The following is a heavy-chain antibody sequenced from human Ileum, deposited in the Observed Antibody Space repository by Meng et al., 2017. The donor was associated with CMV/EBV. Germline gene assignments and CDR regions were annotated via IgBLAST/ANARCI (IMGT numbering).Heavy chain of an antibody. D-gene: IGHD2-15*01. CDR2: IYYSGST. Sequence: GPGRGKPSETLSLTCTVSGGAINSTSYLWDWIRQPPGKGLEWIGNIYYSGSTFYNPSLKSRVTISVDTSKNQLSLKLHSVTAADTAVYYCARGVAGGPFDYWGQGTLVTVSS. J-gene: IGHJ4*02. CDR1: GGAINSTSYL. V-gene: IGHV4-39*07. CDR3: ARGVAGGPFDY.